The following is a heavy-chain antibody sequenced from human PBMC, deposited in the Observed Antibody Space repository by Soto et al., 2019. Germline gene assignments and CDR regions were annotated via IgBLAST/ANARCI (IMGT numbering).Heavy chain of an antibody. V-gene: IGHV3-53*04. Sequence: EVQLVESGGGLVQPGGSLRLSCAASGFTVSSNYMSWVRQAPGKGLEWVSIIYSGGNTYYADSVKGRFTTSRHTSKKTVNLQKNIPRADDTAVEFCASAERDRWLLRLAAFNIWGQGTMVTVSS. CDR1: GFTVSSNY. D-gene: IGHD6-19*01. CDR2: IYSGGNT. J-gene: IGHJ3*02. CDR3: ASAERDRWLLRLAAFNI.